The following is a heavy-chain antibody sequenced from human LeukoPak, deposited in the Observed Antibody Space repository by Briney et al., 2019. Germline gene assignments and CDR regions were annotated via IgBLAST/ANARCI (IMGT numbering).Heavy chain of an antibody. CDR2: ISWDGGRT. D-gene: IGHD6-19*01. J-gene: IGHJ4*02. CDR1: GFTFSSYW. V-gene: IGHV3-43D*03. Sequence: GGSLRLSCAASGFTFSSYWMSWVRQAPGKGLEWVSLISWDGGRTYYADSVKGRFTISRDNSKNSLYLQMNSLRAEDTALYYCAKGSRSGYSSGWPPFDYWGQGTLVTVSS. CDR3: AKGSRSGYSSGWPPFDY.